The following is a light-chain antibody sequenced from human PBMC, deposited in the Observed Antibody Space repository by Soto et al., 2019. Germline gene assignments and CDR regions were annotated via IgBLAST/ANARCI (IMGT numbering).Light chain of an antibody. J-gene: IGLJ2*01. Sequence: QSALTQPPSASGSPGQSVTISCTGTSSDVGGYNYVSWYQQYPGKAPKLMIYEVTKRPSGVPDRFSGSKSGNTASLTVSGIQAEDEADYYCSSYAGFNNYVVFGGGTKHTVL. V-gene: IGLV2-8*01. CDR3: SSYAGFNNYVV. CDR2: EVT. CDR1: SSDVGGYNY.